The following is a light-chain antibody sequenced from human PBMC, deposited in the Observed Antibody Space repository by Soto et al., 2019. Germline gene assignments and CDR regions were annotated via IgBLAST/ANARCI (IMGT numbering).Light chain of an antibody. J-gene: IGKJ5*01. CDR1: HSVLYSSNNKNY. V-gene: IGKV4-1*01. CDR2: AAS. CDR3: QQSYSMPIT. Sequence: DIVMTQSPDSLAVSLGERATINCKSSHSVLYSSNNKNYLNWYQQKPGKAPERLIYAASTLQSGVPSRFSGSGSGTDFTLIISSLQPEDFATYYCQQSYSMPITFGQGTRLEIK.